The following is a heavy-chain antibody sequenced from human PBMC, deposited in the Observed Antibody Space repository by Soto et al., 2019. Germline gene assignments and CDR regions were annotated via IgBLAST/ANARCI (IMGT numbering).Heavy chain of an antibody. D-gene: IGHD1-7*01. CDR3: ARGSRRELLDH. CDR2: IWSDGGIK. V-gene: IGHV3-33*01. J-gene: IGHJ4*02. Sequence: SLRLSCVASGFTFGSHGMHWVRQAPGKGLEWVAVIWSDGGIKYYADSVKGRFTVSRDNSRKKLYLQMNSLRVEDTAVYYCARGSRRELLDHWGQGTPVTVSS. CDR1: GFTFGSHG.